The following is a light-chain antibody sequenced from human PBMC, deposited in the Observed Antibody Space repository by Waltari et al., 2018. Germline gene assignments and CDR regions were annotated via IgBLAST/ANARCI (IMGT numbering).Light chain of an antibody. V-gene: IGKV1-6*01. Sequence: IQMTQSPSALSASVGDRVTISCRASQDIYINLAWYQQKPGKAPNLLIYDASKNHSGVPSRFSGGGSGTDFTLTIASLQPEDSATYYCQHNYDDPYNFGQGTKLEI. CDR2: DAS. J-gene: IGKJ2*01. CDR1: QDIYIN. CDR3: QHNYDDPYN.